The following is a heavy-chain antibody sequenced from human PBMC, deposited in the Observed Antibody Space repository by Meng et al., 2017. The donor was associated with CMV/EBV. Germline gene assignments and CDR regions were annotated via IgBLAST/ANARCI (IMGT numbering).Heavy chain of an antibody. J-gene: IGHJ6*02. Sequence: ESLKISCTGSGGSISSISYYWGWIRQPPGQGLEWIGSIYYSGSTYYNPSLKSRVTISVDTSKNQFPLKLSSVTAADTDVYYCAREGMVGYYYYYGMDVWGQGTTVTVSS. CDR2: IYYSGST. CDR3: AREGMVGYYYYYGMDV. D-gene: IGHD1-26*01. CDR1: GGSISSISYY. V-gene: IGHV4-39*06.